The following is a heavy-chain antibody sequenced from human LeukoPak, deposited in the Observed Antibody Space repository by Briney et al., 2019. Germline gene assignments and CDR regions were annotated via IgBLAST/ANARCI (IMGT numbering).Heavy chain of an antibody. D-gene: IGHD5-12*01. J-gene: IGHJ6*02. V-gene: IGHV3-30*04. Sequence: GGSLRLSCAASGFTFSSYAMHWVRQAPGKGLEWVAVISYDGSNKYYADSVKGRFTISRDNSKNTLYLQMNSLRAEDTAVYYCARVRLGRWLAGGMDVWGQGTTVTVSS. CDR2: ISYDGSNK. CDR3: ARVRLGRWLAGGMDV. CDR1: GFTFSSYA.